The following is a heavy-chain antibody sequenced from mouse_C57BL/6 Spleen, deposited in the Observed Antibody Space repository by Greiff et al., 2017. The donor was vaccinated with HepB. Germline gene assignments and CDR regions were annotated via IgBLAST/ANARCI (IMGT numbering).Heavy chain of an antibody. CDR3: ARLAGSSFYAMDY. CDR2: IYPGSGNT. V-gene: IGHV1-76*01. Sequence: QVHVKQSGAELVRPGASVKLSCKASGYTFTDYYINWVKQRPGQGLEWIARIYPGSGNTYYNEKFKGKATLTAEKSSSTAYMQLSSLTSEDSAVYFCARLAGSSFYAMDYWGQGTSVTVSS. J-gene: IGHJ4*01. CDR1: GYTFTDYY. D-gene: IGHD1-1*01.